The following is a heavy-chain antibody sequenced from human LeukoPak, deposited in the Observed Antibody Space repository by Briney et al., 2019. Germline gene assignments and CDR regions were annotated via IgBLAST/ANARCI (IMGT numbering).Heavy chain of an antibody. D-gene: IGHD2-2*01. Sequence: SETLSLTCAVYGGSFSGYYWSWIRQPPGKGLEWIGEINHSGSTNYNPSLKSRVTISVDTSKNQFSLKLSSVTAADTAVYYCARGLIVVVPAAMVHYYMAVWGKGTTVTVSS. CDR3: ARGLIVVVPAAMVHYYMAV. CDR2: INHSGST. CDR1: GGSFSGYY. V-gene: IGHV4-34*01. J-gene: IGHJ6*03.